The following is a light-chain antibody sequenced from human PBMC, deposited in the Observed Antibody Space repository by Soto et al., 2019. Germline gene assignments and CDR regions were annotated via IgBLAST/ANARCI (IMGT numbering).Light chain of an antibody. CDR2: AAS. CDR3: QKYNSAPLT. CDR1: QGIGIY. V-gene: IGKV1-27*01. J-gene: IGKJ4*01. Sequence: DIQMTQSPSSLSASLGDRVTITCRASQGIGIYLAWFQQKPGKAPKLLIYAASTLESGVPSRFSGRGSGTYFTLTVSSLQPEDVATYYCQKYNSAPLTFGGGTRVEIK.